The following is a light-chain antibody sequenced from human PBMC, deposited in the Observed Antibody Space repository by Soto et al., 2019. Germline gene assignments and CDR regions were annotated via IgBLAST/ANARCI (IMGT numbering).Light chain of an antibody. J-gene: IGKJ1*01. CDR3: QQSAT. CDR1: QSISSW. CDR2: KAS. Sequence: DIHITQSPSTLSASVGDRVTITCRASQSISSWLAWYQQKPGKAPKLLIYKASSLESGVPSRFSGSGSGTEFTLTISSLQPDDFATYYCQQSATFGQGTKVDIK. V-gene: IGKV1-5*03.